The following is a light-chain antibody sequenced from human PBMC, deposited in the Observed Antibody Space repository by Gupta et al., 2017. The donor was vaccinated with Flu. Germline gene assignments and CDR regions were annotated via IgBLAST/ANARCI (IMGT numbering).Light chain of an antibody. CDR3: QQSDSTPHS. V-gene: IGKV1-39*01. CDR2: AAS. CDR1: QSISSY. Sequence: VTITCRASQSISSYLNWYQQKPGKAPKLLIYAASSLQSGVPSRFSGSGSGTDFTLTISSLQPEDFATYYCQQSDSTPHSFGQGTKLEIK. J-gene: IGKJ2*03.